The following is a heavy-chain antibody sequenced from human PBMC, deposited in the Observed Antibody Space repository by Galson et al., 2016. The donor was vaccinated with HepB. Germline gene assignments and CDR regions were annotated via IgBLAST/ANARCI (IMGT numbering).Heavy chain of an antibody. D-gene: IGHD3-10*01. CDR1: GFTFSSYY. J-gene: IGHJ4*02. Sequence: SLRLSCAGSGFTFSSYYMNWVRQAPGKGLEWVANINQDGREKNYVDSVKGRFTIPRDNAKNSLYLQMNSLRTEDTAVYYCARAGAKTPSRHYLDYWGRGTLATVSS. V-gene: IGHV3-7*03. CDR3: ARAGAKTPSRHYLDY. CDR2: INQDGREK.